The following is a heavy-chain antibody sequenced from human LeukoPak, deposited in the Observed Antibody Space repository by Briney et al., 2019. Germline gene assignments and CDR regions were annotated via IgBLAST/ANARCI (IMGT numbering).Heavy chain of an antibody. V-gene: IGHV4-30-2*01. D-gene: IGHD2-2*01. CDR3: ARAHQGYCSSTSCTNWFDP. J-gene: IGHJ5*02. CDR1: GGSISSGGYY. CDR2: IYHSGST. Sequence: PSETLSLTCTVSGGSISSGGYYWSWIRQPPGKGLEWIGYIYHSGSTYYNPSLKSRVTISVDRSKNQFSLKLSSVTAADTAVYYCARAHQGYCSSTSCTNWFDPWGQGTLVTVSS.